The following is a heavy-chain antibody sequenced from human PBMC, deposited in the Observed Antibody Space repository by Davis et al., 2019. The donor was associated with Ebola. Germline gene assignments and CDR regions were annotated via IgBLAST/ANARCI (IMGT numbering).Heavy chain of an antibody. CDR3: SSPNFDY. J-gene: IGHJ4*02. CDR2: ISISTNTI. Sequence: GGSLRLSCAASGFTFRSYSMNWVRQAPGKGLEWVSYISISTNTIYYTHSVKGRFTISRDNAKNSLNLQMNSLRAEDTAVYYCSSPNFDYWGQGTLVTVSS. V-gene: IGHV3-48*01. CDR1: GFTFRSYS.